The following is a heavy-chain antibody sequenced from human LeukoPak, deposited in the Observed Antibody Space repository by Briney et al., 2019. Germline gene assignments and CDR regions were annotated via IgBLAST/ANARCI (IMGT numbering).Heavy chain of an antibody. CDR2: TLYSGDT. D-gene: IGHD6-19*01. J-gene: IGHJ4*02. CDR1: GASISSYY. V-gene: IGHV4-59*01. Sequence: PSATLSLTCNVSGASISSYYWSWIRQPPGKGLEWIAYTLYSGDTNYNPSLKSRVTISVDTSKNQFSLKLSSVTAADTAVYYCARFSRPGDNSGHYLDHWGQGTLVTVSS. CDR3: ARFSRPGDNSGHYLDH.